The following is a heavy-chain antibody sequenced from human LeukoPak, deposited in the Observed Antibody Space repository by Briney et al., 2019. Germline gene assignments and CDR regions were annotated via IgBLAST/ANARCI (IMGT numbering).Heavy chain of an antibody. CDR2: IIPIFGTA. V-gene: IGHV1-69*05. CDR3: ARGAAAAGTSEYFQH. Sequence: GASVKVSCKASGGTFSSYAISWVRQAPGQGLEWMGRIIPIFGTANYAQKFQGRVTITTDESTSTAYMELSSLRSEDTAVYYCARGAAAAGTSEYFQHWGQGTLVTVSS. CDR1: GGTFSSYA. D-gene: IGHD6-13*01. J-gene: IGHJ1*01.